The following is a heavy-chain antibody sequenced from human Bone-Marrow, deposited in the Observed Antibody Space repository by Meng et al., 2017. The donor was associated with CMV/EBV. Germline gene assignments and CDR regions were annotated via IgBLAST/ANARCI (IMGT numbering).Heavy chain of an antibody. Sequence: GGSLRLSCAASGFTFSSYGMHWVRQAPGKGLEWVAFIRYDGSNKYYADSVKGRFTISRDNSKNTLYLQMNSLRAEDTALYYCAKERLNYRAKGDGMDVWGQGTTVTVSS. V-gene: IGHV3-30*02. J-gene: IGHJ6*02. D-gene: IGHD4-11*01. CDR1: GFTFSSYG. CDR3: AKERLNYRAKGDGMDV. CDR2: IRYDGSNK.